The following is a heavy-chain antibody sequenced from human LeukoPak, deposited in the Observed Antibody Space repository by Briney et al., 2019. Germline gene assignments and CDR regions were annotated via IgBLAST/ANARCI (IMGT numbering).Heavy chain of an antibody. Sequence: GSLRLSCETSGFTFRTYAMSWVRQTPGKGLEWVADVNVVDTVTYAAQSVRGRFTISRDKSKNTLYLHMNTLRAADTAIYYTAKAPLRHCSGALCYHLDPWGPGTLVTVSS. CDR1: GFTFRTYA. CDR3: AKAPLRHCSGALCYHLDP. D-gene: IGHD2-15*01. J-gene: IGHJ5*02. CDR2: VNVVDTVT. V-gene: IGHV3-23*01.